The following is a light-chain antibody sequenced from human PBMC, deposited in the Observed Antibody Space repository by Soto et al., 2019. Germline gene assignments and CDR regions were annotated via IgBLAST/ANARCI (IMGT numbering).Light chain of an antibody. CDR1: SSDVGGYNY. Sequence: QSALTQPASVSGSPGQSITISCTGTSSDVGGYNYVSWYQQHPGKAPKLMIYEVSYRPSGVSNRFSGSKSGNTASLTISGLQAEDEADYYCSSFTSSTTVVFGTGTNLTVL. CDR3: SSFTSSTTVV. CDR2: EVS. J-gene: IGLJ1*01. V-gene: IGLV2-14*01.